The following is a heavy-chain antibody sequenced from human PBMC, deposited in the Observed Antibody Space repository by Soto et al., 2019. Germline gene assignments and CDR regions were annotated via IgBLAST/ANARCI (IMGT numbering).Heavy chain of an antibody. CDR3: ASSLLTPFDY. CDR2: INSDGSST. J-gene: IGHJ4*02. CDR1: GFTFSSYW. D-gene: IGHD7-27*01. Sequence: GGSLRLSCAASGFTFSSYWMHWVRQAPGKGLVWVSRINSDGSSTNYADSMKGRFTISRDNAKSTLYLQMNSLRAEDTAVYYCASSLLTPFDYWGQGTLVTVSS. V-gene: IGHV3-74*01.